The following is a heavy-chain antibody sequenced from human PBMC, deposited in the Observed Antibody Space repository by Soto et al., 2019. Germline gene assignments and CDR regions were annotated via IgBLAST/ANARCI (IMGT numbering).Heavy chain of an antibody. V-gene: IGHV1-8*01. J-gene: IGHJ3*02. D-gene: IGHD3-10*01. CDR1: GYTFTSYD. CDR3: ARGINYYDSGDDAFDI. Sequence: QVQLVQSGAEVKKPGASVKVSCKASGYTFTSYDINWVRQATGQGLEWMGWMNPNSGNTGYAQKFQGRVTITRNTSISTGYMELSSLRSEDTAVYYCARGINYYDSGDDAFDIWGQGTMVTVSS. CDR2: MNPNSGNT.